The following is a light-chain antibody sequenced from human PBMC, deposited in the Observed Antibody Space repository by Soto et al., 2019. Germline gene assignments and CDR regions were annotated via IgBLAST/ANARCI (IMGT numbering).Light chain of an antibody. CDR3: QHYENSPIT. V-gene: IGKV3-20*01. J-gene: IGKJ5*01. Sequence: EIVLTQSPGILSLSPVERATLSCMANESLSSGFLAWYQQRRGQAPRLLIYGASARATGIPDRFSGGGSETDFILTISRVEPEDFAMYYCQHYENSPITFGPGTRLEIK. CDR1: ESLSSGF. CDR2: GAS.